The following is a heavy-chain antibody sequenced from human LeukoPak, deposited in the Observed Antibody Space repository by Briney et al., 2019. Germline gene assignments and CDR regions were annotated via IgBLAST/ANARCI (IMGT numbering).Heavy chain of an antibody. J-gene: IGHJ4*02. CDR1: GFTFSSYAMH. D-gene: IGHD1-26*01. CDR3: AGSIVGAFDY. CDR2: IYYSGST. V-gene: IGHV4-39*01. Sequence: GSLRLSCAASGFTFSSYAMHWVRQPPGKGLEWIGSIYYSGSTYYNPSLKSRVTISVDTSKNQFSLKLSSVTAADTAVYYCAGSIVGAFDYWGQGTLVTVSS.